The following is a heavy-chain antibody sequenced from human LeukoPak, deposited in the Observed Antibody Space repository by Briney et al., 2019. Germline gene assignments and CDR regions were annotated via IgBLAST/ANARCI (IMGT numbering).Heavy chain of an antibody. J-gene: IGHJ4*02. CDR2: ISGSGGRT. Sequence: GGSLRLSRAASGFSFNTYAMNWVRQAPGQGLEWVSTISGSGGRTYYADSVKGRFTISRDNSKNTLYLQMNSLRAEDTAVYYCAKDPIAAAVYYFDYWGQGTLVTVSS. CDR3: AKDPIAAAVYYFDY. V-gene: IGHV3-23*01. D-gene: IGHD6-13*01. CDR1: GFSFNTYA.